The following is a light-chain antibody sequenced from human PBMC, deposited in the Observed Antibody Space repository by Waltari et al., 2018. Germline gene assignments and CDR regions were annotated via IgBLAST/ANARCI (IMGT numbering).Light chain of an antibody. V-gene: IGKV3-20*01. Sequence: EIVLTQSPGTLSLSPGERATLSCRASQSLRVAYLAWYQQKSGQAPRLLIYGAMYRASDIPDRFSGSGSGTDFTLTISRLEPEDFAVYYSQQYDTSPATFGQGTKLEIK. CDR1: QSLRVAY. J-gene: IGKJ2*01. CDR2: GAM. CDR3: QQYDTSPAT.